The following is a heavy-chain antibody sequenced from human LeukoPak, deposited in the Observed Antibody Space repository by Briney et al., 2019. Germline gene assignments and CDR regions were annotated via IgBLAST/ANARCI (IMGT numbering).Heavy chain of an antibody. Sequence: ASVKVSCKASGGTFSSYAISWVRQAPGQGLEWMGGIIPIFGTANYAQKFQGRVTITTDESTSTAYMELSSLRSEDTAVYYCAREEHYYGPHIYFDYWGQGTLVTVSS. V-gene: IGHV1-69*05. D-gene: IGHD3-10*01. CDR2: IIPIFGTA. J-gene: IGHJ4*02. CDR1: GGTFSSYA. CDR3: AREEHYYGPHIYFDY.